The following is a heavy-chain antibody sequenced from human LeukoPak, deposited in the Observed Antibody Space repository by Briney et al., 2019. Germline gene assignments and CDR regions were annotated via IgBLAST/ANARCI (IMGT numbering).Heavy chain of an antibody. CDR3: ARRARATAGGDYFDY. Sequence: SETLSLTCTVSGGSISSYYWSWIRQPPGKGLEWIGYIHDSGSTNYNPSLKSRVTISVDTSKNRFSLKLSSVTAADTAVYYCARRARATAGGDYFDYWGQGTLVTVSS. CDR1: GGSISSYY. V-gene: IGHV4-59*01. D-gene: IGHD6-13*01. J-gene: IGHJ4*02. CDR2: IHDSGST.